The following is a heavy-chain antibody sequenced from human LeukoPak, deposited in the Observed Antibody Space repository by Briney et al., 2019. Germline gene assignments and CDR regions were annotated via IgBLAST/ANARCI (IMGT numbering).Heavy chain of an antibody. D-gene: IGHD6-13*01. J-gene: IGHJ4*02. CDR3: AREGWYSSSFDY. V-gene: IGHV4-31*03. Sequence: SETLSLTCTVSGGSISSGGYYWSWIRQHPGKGLEWIGYIYYSGSTYYNPSLKSRVTISVDTSKNQFSLKLSSVTAADTAVYYCAREGWYSSSFDYWGQGTLVTVSS. CDR1: GGSISSGGYY. CDR2: IYYSGST.